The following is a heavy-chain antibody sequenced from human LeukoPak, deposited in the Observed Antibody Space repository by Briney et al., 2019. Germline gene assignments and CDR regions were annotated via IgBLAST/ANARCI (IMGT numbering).Heavy chain of an antibody. CDR2: ISSSSSYI. J-gene: IGHJ3*02. CDR3: ARIFHYDSSGYYPGAFDI. D-gene: IGHD3-22*01. CDR1: GFTFSSYS. Sequence: GGSLRLSCAASGFTFSSYSMNWVRQAPGKGLEWVSSISSSSSYIYYADSVKGRFTISRDNAKNSLYLQMNSPRAEDTAVYYCARIFHYDSSGYYPGAFDIWGQGTMVTVSS. V-gene: IGHV3-21*01.